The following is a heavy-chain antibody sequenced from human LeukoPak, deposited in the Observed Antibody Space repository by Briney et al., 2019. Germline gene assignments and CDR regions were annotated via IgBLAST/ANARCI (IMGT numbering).Heavy chain of an antibody. CDR1: GYRFTTYW. D-gene: IGHD6-6*01. CDR2: IYPRDSDT. Sequence: GESLKISCKGSGYRFTTYWIGWVRQMPGKGLEWMGIIYPRDSDTRYSPSFQGQVTISADKSISTAYLQWSSLKASDTAMYYCARHSSYDSDYWGQGTLVTVSS. J-gene: IGHJ4*02. CDR3: ARHSSYDSDY. V-gene: IGHV5-51*01.